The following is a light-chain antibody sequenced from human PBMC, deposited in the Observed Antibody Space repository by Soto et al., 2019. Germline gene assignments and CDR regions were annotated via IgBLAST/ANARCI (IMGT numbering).Light chain of an antibody. Sequence: DIQMTQAPSTLSASIGDRVIITCRASQSISHWLAWYQQKPGKAPKLLIYKASTLKSGVPSRFSGSGSGTEFTLTISSLQPDDFATYYCQHYNSYSEAFGQGTKVDIK. CDR2: KAS. CDR3: QHYNSYSEA. CDR1: QSISHW. J-gene: IGKJ1*01. V-gene: IGKV1-5*03.